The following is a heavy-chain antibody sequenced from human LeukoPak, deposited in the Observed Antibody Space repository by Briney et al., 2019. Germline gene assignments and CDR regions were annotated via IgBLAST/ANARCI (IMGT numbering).Heavy chain of an antibody. V-gene: IGHV4-59*08. CDR1: GGSISSYY. Sequence: SETLSLTCTVSGGSISSYYWSWIRQPPGKGLEWIGYIYYSGSTNYNPSPKSRVTISVDTSKNQFSLKLSSVTAADTAVYYCARTPSYYYYYMDVWGKGTTVTVSS. J-gene: IGHJ6*03. CDR2: IYYSGST. CDR3: ARTPSYYYYYMDV.